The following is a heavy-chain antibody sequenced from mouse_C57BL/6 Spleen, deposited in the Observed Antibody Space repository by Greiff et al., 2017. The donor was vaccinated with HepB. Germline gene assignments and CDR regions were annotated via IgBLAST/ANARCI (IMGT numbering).Heavy chain of an antibody. Sequence: EVKLVESGGGLVKPGGSLKLSCAASGFTFSSYAMSWVRQTPEKRLEWVATISDGGSYTYYPDNVKGRFTISRDNAKNNLYLQMSHLKSEDTAMYYCAREMDSSGYNYAMDYWGQGTSVTVSS. D-gene: IGHD3-2*02. CDR2: ISDGGSYT. CDR3: AREMDSSGYNYAMDY. CDR1: GFTFSSYA. V-gene: IGHV5-4*01. J-gene: IGHJ4*01.